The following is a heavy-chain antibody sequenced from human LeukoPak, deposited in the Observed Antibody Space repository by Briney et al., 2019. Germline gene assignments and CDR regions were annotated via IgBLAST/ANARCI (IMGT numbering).Heavy chain of an antibody. V-gene: IGHV3-21*01. CDR3: ARVIASAYYFDY. CDR1: GFTFRSYS. Sequence: GGSLRLSCAASGFTFRSYSMNWVRQAPGKGLEWVSSISSSISYKDYADSVKGRFTISRDNAKNSLYLQMNSLRAEDTAVYYCARVIASAYYFDYWGQGTLVTVSS. J-gene: IGHJ4*02. D-gene: IGHD2/OR15-2a*01. CDR2: ISSSISYK.